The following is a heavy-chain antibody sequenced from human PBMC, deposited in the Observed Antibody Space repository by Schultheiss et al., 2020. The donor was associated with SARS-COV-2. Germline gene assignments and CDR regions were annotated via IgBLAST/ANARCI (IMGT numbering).Heavy chain of an antibody. CDR3: ARGTGSHRSNWFDP. Sequence: SETLSLTCAVYGGSFSGYYWSWIRQPPGEGLEWIGEINHSGSANYNPSLKSRVTISVDTSKNQFSLKVSAVTAADTAVYFCARGTGSHRSNWFDPWGQGTLVTVSS. V-gene: IGHV4-34*01. D-gene: IGHD3-10*01. CDR2: INHSGSA. CDR1: GGSFSGYY. J-gene: IGHJ5*02.